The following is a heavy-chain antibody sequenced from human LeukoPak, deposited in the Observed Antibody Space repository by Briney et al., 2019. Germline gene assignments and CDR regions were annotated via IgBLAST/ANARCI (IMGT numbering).Heavy chain of an antibody. Sequence: SQTLSLTCTVSGGSISSGDYYWSWIRQPPGKGLEWIGYIYYSGSTYYNPSLKSRVTISVDTSKNQFSLMLSSVTAADTAVYYCARVRYYYDSSGYFYYYGMDVWGQGTTVTVSS. CDR2: IYYSGST. D-gene: IGHD3-22*01. CDR3: ARVRYYYDSSGYFYYYGMDV. J-gene: IGHJ6*02. V-gene: IGHV4-30-4*01. CDR1: GGSISSGDYY.